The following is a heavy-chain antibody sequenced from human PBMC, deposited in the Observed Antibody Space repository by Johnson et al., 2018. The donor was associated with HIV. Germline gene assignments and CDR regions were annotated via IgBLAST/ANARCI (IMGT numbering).Heavy chain of an antibody. Sequence: VQLVESGGGVVQPGGSLRLSCAASGFTVSSNYMSWVRQAPGKGLEWVSVIYSGGSTYYADSVKGRFTISRDNSKNTLYLQMNSLRAEDTAVYYCARGLLAGNDAFDIWGQGTMVTGSS. CDR3: ARGLLAGNDAFDI. D-gene: IGHD6-13*01. CDR2: IYSGGST. J-gene: IGHJ3*02. V-gene: IGHV3-53*01. CDR1: GFTVSSNY.